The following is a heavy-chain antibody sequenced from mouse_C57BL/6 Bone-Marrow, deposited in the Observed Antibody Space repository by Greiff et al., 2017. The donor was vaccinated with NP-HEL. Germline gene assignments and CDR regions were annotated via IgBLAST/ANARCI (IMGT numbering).Heavy chain of an antibody. CDR1: GYTFTSYG. V-gene: IGHV1-81*01. D-gene: IGHD1-1*02. J-gene: IGHJ2*01. Sequence: LEESGAELARPGASVKLSCKASGYTFTSYGISWVKQRTGQGLEWIGEIYPRSGNTYYNEKFKGKATLTADKSSSTAYMELRSLTSEDSAVYFCARLWSPLDYWGQGTTLTVSS. CDR3: ARLWSPLDY. CDR2: IYPRSGNT.